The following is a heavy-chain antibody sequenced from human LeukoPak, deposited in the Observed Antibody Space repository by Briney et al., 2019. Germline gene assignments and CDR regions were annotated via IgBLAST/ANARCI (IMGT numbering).Heavy chain of an antibody. J-gene: IGHJ3*02. CDR1: GFTFSSYA. D-gene: IGHD4-11*01. V-gene: IGHV3-30*04. Sequence: GGSLRLSCAASGFTFSSYAMHWVRQAPGKGLEWVAVISYDGSNKYYADSVKGRFTISRDNSKNTLYLQMNSLRVEDTAVYYCARGQHRVTSSDDAFDIWGQGTMVTVSS. CDR2: ISYDGSNK. CDR3: ARGQHRVTSSDDAFDI.